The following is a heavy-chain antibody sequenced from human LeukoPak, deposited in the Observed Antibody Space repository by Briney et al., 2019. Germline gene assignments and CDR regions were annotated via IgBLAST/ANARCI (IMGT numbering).Heavy chain of an antibody. CDR1: GFSIRSYE. CDR2: ISSSGTTI. D-gene: IGHD1-7*01. V-gene: IGHV3-48*03. J-gene: IGHJ6*03. CDR3: ARVELAPYYYYMDV. Sequence: GGSLRLSCAASGFSIRSYEMNWVRQAPGKGLEWVSYISSSGTTIYYADSVKGRFTISRDNAKNSLYLQMNSLRAEDTAVYCCARVELAPYYYYMDVWGKGTTVTVSS.